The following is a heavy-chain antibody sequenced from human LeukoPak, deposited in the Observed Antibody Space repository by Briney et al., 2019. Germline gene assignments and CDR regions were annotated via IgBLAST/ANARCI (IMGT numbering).Heavy chain of an antibody. Sequence: ALVKVSCKASGGTFSSYAISWVRQAPGQGLEWMGGIIPIFGTANYAQKFQGRVTITTDESTSTAYMELSSLRSEDTAVYYCARAEKSVVVTANWFDPWGQGTLVTVSS. CDR3: ARAEKSVVVTANWFDP. D-gene: IGHD2-21*02. CDR2: IIPIFGTA. CDR1: GGTFSSYA. J-gene: IGHJ5*02. V-gene: IGHV1-69*05.